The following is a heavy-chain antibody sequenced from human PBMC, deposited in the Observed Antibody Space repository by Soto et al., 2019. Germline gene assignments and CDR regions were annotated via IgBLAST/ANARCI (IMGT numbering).Heavy chain of an antibody. CDR2: IIPIFGTA. D-gene: IGHD2-15*01. Sequence: QVQLVQSGAEVKKPGSSVKVSCKASGGTFSSYAISWVRQAPGQGLEWMGGIIPIFGTANYAQKFQGRVTITADESTSSAYMELSSLRSEDTAVYYCARGVVVVAASSDYYYYYSMDVWGQGTTVNDSS. J-gene: IGHJ6*02. CDR3: ARGVVVVAASSDYYYYYSMDV. CDR1: GGTFSSYA. V-gene: IGHV1-69*01.